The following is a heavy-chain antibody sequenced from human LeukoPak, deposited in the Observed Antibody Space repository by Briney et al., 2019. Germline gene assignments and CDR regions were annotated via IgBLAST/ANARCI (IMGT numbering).Heavy chain of an antibody. CDR1: GFTFSSYW. V-gene: IGHV3-7*01. Sequence: GGSLRLSCAASGFTFSSYWMSWVRQAPGKGLEWVANIKQDGSEKYYVDSVKGRFTISRDNAKNSLYLQMNSLRAEDTAVYYCARDIKRWLQLEDYFDYWGQGTLVTVSS. D-gene: IGHD5-24*01. CDR3: ARDIKRWLQLEDYFDY. J-gene: IGHJ4*02. CDR2: IKQDGSEK.